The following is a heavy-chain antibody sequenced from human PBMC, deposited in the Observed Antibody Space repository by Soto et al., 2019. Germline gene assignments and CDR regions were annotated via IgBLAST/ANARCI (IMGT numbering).Heavy chain of an antibody. J-gene: IGHJ6*02. CDR2: INYSGST. D-gene: IGHD5-18*01. Sequence: PSETLSLTCSVSGGSIGGGGDYWSWLRQHPGKGLEWIGYINYSGSTNYNPSLKSRVTISVDTSKNQFSLKLSSVTAADTAVYYCARGFSYSWVRYYYGMDVWGQGTTVTVSS. CDR1: GGSIGGGGDY. CDR3: ARGFSYSWVRYYYGMDV. V-gene: IGHV4-31*03.